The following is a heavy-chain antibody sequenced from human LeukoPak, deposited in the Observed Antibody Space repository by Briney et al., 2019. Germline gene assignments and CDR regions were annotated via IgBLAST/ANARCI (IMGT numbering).Heavy chain of an antibody. Sequence: ASVRVSCKASGGTFSSYAISWVRQAPGQGLEWMGRIIPILGIANYAQKFQGRVTITADKSTSTAYMELSSLRSEDTAVYYCARGRGSSAGAFDIWGQGTMVTVSS. CDR1: GGTFSSYA. V-gene: IGHV1-69*04. D-gene: IGHD6-19*01. J-gene: IGHJ3*02. CDR3: ARGRGSSAGAFDI. CDR2: IIPILGIA.